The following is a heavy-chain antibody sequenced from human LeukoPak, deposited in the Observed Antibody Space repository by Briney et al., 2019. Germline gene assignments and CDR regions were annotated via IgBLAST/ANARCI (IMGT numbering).Heavy chain of an antibody. D-gene: IGHD4-17*01. Sequence: GGSLRLSCAASGFTFSSYGMHWVRQAPGKGLEWVAVTSYDGSNKYYADSVKGRFTISRDNSKNTLYLQMNSLRAEDTAVYYCAKEGVGDSTLGDAFDIWGQGTMVTVSS. CDR2: TSYDGSNK. CDR3: AKEGVGDSTLGDAFDI. V-gene: IGHV3-30*18. CDR1: GFTFSSYG. J-gene: IGHJ3*02.